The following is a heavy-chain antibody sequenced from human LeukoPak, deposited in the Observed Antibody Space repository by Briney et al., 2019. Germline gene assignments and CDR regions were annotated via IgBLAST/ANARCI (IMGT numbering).Heavy chain of an antibody. J-gene: IGHJ4*02. CDR1: GYTFTSYY. CDR2: INPSGGST. V-gene: IGHV1-46*03. Sequence: ASVKVSCKASGYTFTSYYMHWVRQAPGQGLEWMGIINPSGGSTSYAQKFQGRVTMTRDTSTSTVYMELSSLRSEDTAVYYCARGLGCSGGSRYSEPFDYWGQGTLVTVSS. D-gene: IGHD2-15*01. CDR3: ARGLGCSGGSRYSEPFDY.